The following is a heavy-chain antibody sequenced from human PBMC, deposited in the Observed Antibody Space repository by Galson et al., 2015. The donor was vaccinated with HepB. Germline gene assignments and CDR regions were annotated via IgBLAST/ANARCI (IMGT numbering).Heavy chain of an antibody. CDR1: GYTFTSYG. Sequence: SVKVSCKASGYTFTSYGISWVRQAPGQGLEWMGWISAYNGNTNYAQKLQGRVTMTTDTSTSTAYMELRSLRSDDTAVYYCARVRPWIQLWLAGGDYWGQGTLVTVPS. CDR2: ISAYNGNT. J-gene: IGHJ4*02. V-gene: IGHV1-18*04. D-gene: IGHD5-18*01. CDR3: ARVRPWIQLWLAGGDY.